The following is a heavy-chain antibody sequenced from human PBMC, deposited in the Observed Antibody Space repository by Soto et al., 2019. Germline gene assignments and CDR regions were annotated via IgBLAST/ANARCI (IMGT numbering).Heavy chain of an antibody. V-gene: IGHV3-21*02. CDR2: TSSSSSFS. D-gene: IGHD3-22*01. CDR3: ARDPPLAVLVVVANDDF. J-gene: IGHJ4*02. Sequence: EVQLVESGGGLVKPGGSLRLSCAASGFTFTNNNMNWVRQAPGKGLEWVSCTSSSSSFSNDEDSVKGRFSISRDNDKKFVYLQMDSLRAEDTAVYYCARDPPLAVLVVVANDDFWGQGTLVTVSS. CDR1: GFTFTNNN.